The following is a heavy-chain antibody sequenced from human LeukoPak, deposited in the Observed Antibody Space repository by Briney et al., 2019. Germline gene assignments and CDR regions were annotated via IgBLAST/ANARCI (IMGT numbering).Heavy chain of an antibody. J-gene: IGHJ5*02. V-gene: IGHV5-51*01. CDR1: GYSFTTYW. CDR2: IYPGDSDT. CDR3: ARLYGSGSYYTPSGWFDP. Sequence: GESLKIPWKSSGYSFTTYWIGWVRQMPGKGLEWMGIIYPGDSDTRYSPSFQGQVTISADKSINTAYLRWSSLKASDTAMYYCARLYGSGSYYTPSGWFDPWGQGTLVTVSS. D-gene: IGHD3-10*01.